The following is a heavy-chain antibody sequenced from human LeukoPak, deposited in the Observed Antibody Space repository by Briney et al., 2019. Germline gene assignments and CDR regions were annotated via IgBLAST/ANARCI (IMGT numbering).Heavy chain of an antibody. CDR2: ISGSGGST. Sequence: GGSLRLSCAASGFTFSGSAMHWVRQASGKGLEWVSAISGSGGSTYYADSVKGRFTISRDNSKNMLYLQMNSLRADDTAVYYCAKLVEVTWGQGTLVTVSS. CDR1: GFTFSGSA. V-gene: IGHV3-23*01. D-gene: IGHD4-23*01. CDR3: AKLVEVT. J-gene: IGHJ4*02.